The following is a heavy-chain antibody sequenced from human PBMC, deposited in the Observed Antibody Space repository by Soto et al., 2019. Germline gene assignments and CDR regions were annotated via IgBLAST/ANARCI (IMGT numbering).Heavy chain of an antibody. CDR1: GFTFSSYW. V-gene: IGHV3-7*03. CDR2: IKQDGSEK. D-gene: IGHD6-13*01. CDR3: ARDEAAAAYWGFDP. J-gene: IGHJ5*02. Sequence: GSLKISFATSGFTFSSYWMSWVRQAPGKGLEWVANIKQDGSEKYYVDSVKGRFTISRDNAKNSLYLQMNSLRAEDTAVYYCARDEAAAAYWGFDPWGQGTLVTVSS.